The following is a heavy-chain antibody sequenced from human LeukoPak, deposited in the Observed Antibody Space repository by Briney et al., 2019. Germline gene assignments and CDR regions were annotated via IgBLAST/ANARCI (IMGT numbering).Heavy chain of an antibody. CDR3: ARPRRNYNTYFDS. CDR2: IITNTGNP. Sequence: ASVKVSCKASGYTFTDYTMNWVRQTPGQGLEWMGSIITNTGNPTYAQGFTGRFVFSLDTSVSTAYLQINRLEAGDSGVYYCARPRRNYNTYFDSWGQGTLVTVSS. D-gene: IGHD1-14*01. V-gene: IGHV7-4-1*02. J-gene: IGHJ4*02. CDR1: GYTFTDYT.